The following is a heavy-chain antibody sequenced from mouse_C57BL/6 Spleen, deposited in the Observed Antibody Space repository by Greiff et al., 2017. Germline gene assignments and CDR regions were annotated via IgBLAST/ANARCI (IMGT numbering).Heavy chain of an antibody. CDR2: IHPNSGST. J-gene: IGHJ1*03. Sequence: QVQLQQPGAELVKPGASVKLSCKASGYTFTSYWMHWVKQRPGQGLEWIGMIHPNSGSTNYNEKFKSKATLTVYKSSSTAYMQLISLTSEDSAVYYCVPYYGGSRGSFEVWGKGTTVTVSS. CDR3: VPYYGGSRGSFEV. CDR1: GYTFTSYW. V-gene: IGHV1-64*01. D-gene: IGHD1-2*01.